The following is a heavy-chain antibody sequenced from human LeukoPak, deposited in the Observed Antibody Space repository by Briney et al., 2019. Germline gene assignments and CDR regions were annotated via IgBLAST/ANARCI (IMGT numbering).Heavy chain of an antibody. CDR3: ARDRAGGYFDY. V-gene: IGHV1-2*06. Sequence: ASVKVSCKASGYTFTGYYMHWVRQAPGQGLEWMGRINPNGGGTNYAQKFQGRVTMTRDTSISTAYMELSRLRSDDTAVYYCARDRAGGYFDYWGQGTLVTVSS. D-gene: IGHD2-15*01. J-gene: IGHJ4*02. CDR1: GYTFTGYY. CDR2: INPNGGGT.